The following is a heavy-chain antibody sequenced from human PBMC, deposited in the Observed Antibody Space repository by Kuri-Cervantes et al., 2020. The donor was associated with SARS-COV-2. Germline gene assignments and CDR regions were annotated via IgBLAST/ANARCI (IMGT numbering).Heavy chain of an antibody. CDR2: ISYDGSNK. J-gene: IGHJ4*02. CDR3: ARDSLYYDFWSGLYGPSH. CDR1: GFTFSSYA. D-gene: IGHD3-3*01. Sequence: GGSLRLSCAASGFTFSSYAMHWVRQVPGKRLEWVAVISYDGSNKYYADSVKGRFTISRDNSKNTLYLQMNSLRAEDTAVYYCARDSLYYDFWSGLYGPSHWGQGTLVTVSS. V-gene: IGHV3-30-3*01.